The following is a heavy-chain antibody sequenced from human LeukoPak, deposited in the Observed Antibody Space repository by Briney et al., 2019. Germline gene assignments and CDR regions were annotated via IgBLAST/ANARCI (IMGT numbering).Heavy chain of an antibody. Sequence: GGSLRLSCAASGFTFSDHYMGWVRQAPGKGLEWVGRSRNKANSYTTEYAASVKGRFTISRDDSKNSLYLQMNSLKTEDTAVYYCARGYHSFDIWGQGTKVTVSS. V-gene: IGHV3-72*01. CDR3: ARGYHSFDI. J-gene: IGHJ3*02. D-gene: IGHD2-2*01. CDR2: SRNKANSYTT. CDR1: GFTFSDHY.